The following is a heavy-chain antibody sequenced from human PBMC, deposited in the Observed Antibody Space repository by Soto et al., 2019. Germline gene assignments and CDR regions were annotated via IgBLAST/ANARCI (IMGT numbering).Heavy chain of an antibody. V-gene: IGHV1-18*04. Sequence: QVQLVQSGAEVKKPGASVKLSCKAAGYSFTSYGISWVRQAPGQGLEWMGWISAYNRNANYAQNLRDRVTMTTDTSTSTAYMELRSLRSDDTAVYFCARDQRSQAHPYYCYGRDVWGLGTAVTVSS. CDR2: ISAYNRNA. CDR3: ARDQRSQAHPYYCYGRDV. D-gene: IGHD3-10*01. CDR1: GYSFTSYG. J-gene: IGHJ6*02.